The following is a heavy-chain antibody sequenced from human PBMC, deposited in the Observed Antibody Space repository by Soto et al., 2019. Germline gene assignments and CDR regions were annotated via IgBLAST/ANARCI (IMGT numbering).Heavy chain of an antibody. CDR3: ARDLESNAIDFDY. Sequence: SVKVSCKASGGTFSSYAISWVRQAPGQGLEWMGGIIPIFGTANYAQKFQGRVTITADESTSTAYMELSSLGSEDTAVYYCARDLESNAIDFDYWGQGTLVTVSS. D-gene: IGHD2-2*02. CDR1: GGTFSSYA. V-gene: IGHV1-69*13. CDR2: IIPIFGTA. J-gene: IGHJ4*02.